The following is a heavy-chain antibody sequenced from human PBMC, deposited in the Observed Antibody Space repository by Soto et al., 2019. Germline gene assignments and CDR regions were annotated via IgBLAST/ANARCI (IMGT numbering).Heavy chain of an antibody. D-gene: IGHD3-3*01. Sequence: GASVKVSCKASGYTFTSYGISWVRQAPGQGLEWMGWISAYNGNTNYAQKLQGRVTMTTDTSTSTAYMELRSLRSDDTAVYYCAREVAYDFWSGYPDYWGQGTLVIVSS. J-gene: IGHJ4*02. V-gene: IGHV1-18*01. CDR1: GYTFTSYG. CDR2: ISAYNGNT. CDR3: AREVAYDFWSGYPDY.